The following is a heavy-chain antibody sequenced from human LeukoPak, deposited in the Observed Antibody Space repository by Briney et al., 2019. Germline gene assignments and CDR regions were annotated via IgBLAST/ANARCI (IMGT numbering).Heavy chain of an antibody. V-gene: IGHV4-39*01. CDR3: VRFYYGSGIPFDY. Sequence: PSETLSLTCTVSGGSISSSSYYWGWIRQPPGKGLEWIGSIYYSGSTYCNPSLKSRVTISVDTSKNQFSLKLSSVTAADTAVYYCVRFYYGSGIPFDYWGQGTLVTVSS. J-gene: IGHJ4*02. D-gene: IGHD3-10*01. CDR1: GGSISSSSYY. CDR2: IYYSGST.